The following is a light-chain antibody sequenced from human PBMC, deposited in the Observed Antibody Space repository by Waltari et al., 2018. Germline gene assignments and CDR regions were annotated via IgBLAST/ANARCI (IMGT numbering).Light chain of an antibody. CDR1: QSVSSD. V-gene: IGKV3-11*01. J-gene: IGKJ1*01. CDR2: DAS. CDR3: QQRSSWPWT. Sequence: EIVLTQSPATLSLSPGERATLSCRASQSVSSDLAWYQQKPGQVPRLLISDASNRATGIPARFSGSGSETDFTLTISSLEPEDFAVYYCQQRSSWPWTFGQGTKVEIK.